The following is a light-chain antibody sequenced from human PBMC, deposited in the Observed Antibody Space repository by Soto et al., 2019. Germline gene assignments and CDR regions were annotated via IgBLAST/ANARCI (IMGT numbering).Light chain of an antibody. Sequence: DLQLTQSPSSLSASVGDRVTITCQASQDINNYLNWYQQKPGKAPKLLIFDASSVETGVPSRFSGSGSETHFTFTISSLEPEDIATYHCQQYEDLPLTFGGGTRVELK. V-gene: IGKV1-33*01. CDR2: DAS. CDR3: QQYEDLPLT. CDR1: QDINNY. J-gene: IGKJ4*01.